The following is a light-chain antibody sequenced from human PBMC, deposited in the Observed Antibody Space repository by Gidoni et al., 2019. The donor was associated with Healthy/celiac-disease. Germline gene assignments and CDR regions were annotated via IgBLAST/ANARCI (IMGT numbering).Light chain of an antibody. J-gene: IGKJ4*01. V-gene: IGKV3-11*01. Sequence: DMVLQPSPATLSLSPGERATLSCRASQSVSSYLSWYQQKPGQAPRLLIYDASNRATGIPARFSGSGSGTDFTLTISSLEPEDFAVYYCQQRSNWPLTFGGGTKVEIK. CDR2: DAS. CDR1: QSVSSY. CDR3: QQRSNWPLT.